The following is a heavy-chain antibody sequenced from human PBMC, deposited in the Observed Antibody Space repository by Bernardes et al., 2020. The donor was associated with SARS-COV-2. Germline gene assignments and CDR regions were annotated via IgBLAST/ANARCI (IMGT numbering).Heavy chain of an antibody. Sequence: SETLSLTCAVSGGSISSSNWWSWVRQPPGKGLEWIGEIYHSGSTNYNPSLKSRLTISVDKSKNQFSLKLSSVTAADTAVYYCARDRPLGRGGSLWFRGYRDAFDIWGQGTMVTVSS. CDR1: GGSISSSNW. J-gene: IGHJ3*02. D-gene: IGHD3-10*01. CDR3: ARDRPLGRGGSLWFRGYRDAFDI. V-gene: IGHV4-4*02. CDR2: IYHSGST.